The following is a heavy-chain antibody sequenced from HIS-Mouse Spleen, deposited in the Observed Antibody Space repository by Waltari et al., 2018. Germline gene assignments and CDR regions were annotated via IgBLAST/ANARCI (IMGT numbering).Heavy chain of an antibody. CDR2: IKQDGSEK. CDR1: GFPVVSYW. J-gene: IGHJ4*02. V-gene: IGHV3-7*01. D-gene: IGHD6-13*01. Sequence: EVQLVGSGGGLVQPGGSLRLSCAASGFPVVSYWMSWVRQAPGKGLEWVANIKQDGSEKYYVDSVKGRFTISRDNAKNSLYLQMNSLRAEDTAVYYCARGYSSSWYDYWGQGTLVTVSS. CDR3: ARGYSSSWYDY.